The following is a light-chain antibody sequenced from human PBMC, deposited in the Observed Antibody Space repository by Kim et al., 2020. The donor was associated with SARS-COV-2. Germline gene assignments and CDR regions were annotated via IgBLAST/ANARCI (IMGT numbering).Light chain of an antibody. J-gene: IGKJ2*01. CDR1: QGIRGY. CDR3: QQVNTYPHT. V-gene: IGKV1-9*01. Sequence: IQLPQFPSSLSASVGDRVTITCRASQGIRGYLAWYQQEPGKAPKLLIHTASTLQSGVPSRFSGSGSGTDFTLTISSLQPEDFATYYCQQVNTYPHTFGQGTKLEI. CDR2: TAS.